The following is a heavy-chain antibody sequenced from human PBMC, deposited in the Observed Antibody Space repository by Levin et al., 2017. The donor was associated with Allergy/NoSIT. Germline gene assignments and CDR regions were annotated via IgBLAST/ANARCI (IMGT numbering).Heavy chain of an antibody. J-gene: IGHJ2*01. Sequence: SQTLSLTCTVSGGSISSSYWSWIRQPPGKGLEWIGYIYYSGSTNYSPSLKSRVTISVDTSKNQFSLKLSSVTAADTAVYYCARQTDWYFDLWGRGTLVTVSS. CDR2: IYYSGST. CDR3: ARQTDWYFDL. V-gene: IGHV4-59*08. CDR1: GGSISSSY. D-gene: IGHD1-1*01.